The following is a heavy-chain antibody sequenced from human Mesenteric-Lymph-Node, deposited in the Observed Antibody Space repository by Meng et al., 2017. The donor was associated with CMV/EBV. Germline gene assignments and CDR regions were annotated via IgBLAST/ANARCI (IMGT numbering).Heavy chain of an antibody. CDR2: ISTRDNTI. J-gene: IGHJ4*02. V-gene: IGHV3-48*04. CDR3: ARDPNYFDC. Sequence: GESLKISCAASGFIFSTYSMNWVRQAPGKGLEWISYISTRDNTIHYADSVKGRFIISRDDAKNSLYLQMNSLRAEDTAIYYCARDPNYFDCWGQGTLVTVSS. CDR1: GFIFSTYS.